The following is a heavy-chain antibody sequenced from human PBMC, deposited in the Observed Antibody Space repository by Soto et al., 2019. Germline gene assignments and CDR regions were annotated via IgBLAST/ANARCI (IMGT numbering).Heavy chain of an antibody. CDR2: ISLYSDGT. Sequence: ASVKVSCKASGYTFTGYYMHWLRQAPGQGLEWLGWISLYSDGTNYAQKFQGRVSMTTDTSTTTAYMELRSLRSDDTAVYYCARVVPGAEAWFGPWGQGTLVTVSS. D-gene: IGHD2-2*01. V-gene: IGHV1-2*02. J-gene: IGHJ5*02. CDR1: GYTFTGYY. CDR3: ARVVPGAEAWFGP.